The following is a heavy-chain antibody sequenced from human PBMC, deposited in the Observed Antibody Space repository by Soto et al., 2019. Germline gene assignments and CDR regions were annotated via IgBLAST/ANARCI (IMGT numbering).Heavy chain of an antibody. CDR1: GGSISSGGYS. CDR2: IYHSGST. CDR3: ARGPRFGR. J-gene: IGHJ4*02. V-gene: IGHV4-30-2*01. D-gene: IGHD3-3*01. Sequence: QLQLQESGSGLVKPSQTLSLTCAVSGGSISSGGYSWTWIRQPPGKGLEWIGYIYHSGSTYYNPSLMSRVTISVNRPKNQVSLKLSSVTAADTTVSYCARGPRFGRWGQGTLVTVSS.